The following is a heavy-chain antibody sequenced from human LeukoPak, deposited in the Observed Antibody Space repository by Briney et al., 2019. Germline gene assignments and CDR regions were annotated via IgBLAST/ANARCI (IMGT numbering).Heavy chain of an antibody. CDR1: GFTFSSYG. V-gene: IGHV3-30*18. J-gene: IGHJ3*02. CDR2: ISYDGSNE. CDR3: AKDRSSGWWGDAFDI. Sequence: GGSLRLSCAASGFTFSSYGIHWVRQAPGKGLEWVALISYDGSNEYYADSVKGRFTISRDNAKNSLYLQMNSLRAEDMALYYCAKDRSSGWWGDAFDIWGQGTMVTVSS. D-gene: IGHD6-19*01.